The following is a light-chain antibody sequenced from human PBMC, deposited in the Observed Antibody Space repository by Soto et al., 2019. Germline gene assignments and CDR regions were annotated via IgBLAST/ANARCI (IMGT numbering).Light chain of an antibody. Sequence: EIVMTQSPATLSVSPGERATLSCRASQSVSSNLAWYQQKPGQAPRLLIYGASTRAADIPARFSGSGYGTYFTLTISSLQSEDFAVYYCQQYNIWRSITFGPGTRVEIK. CDR1: QSVSSN. J-gene: IGKJ5*01. V-gene: IGKV3-15*01. CDR2: GAS. CDR3: QQYNIWRSIT.